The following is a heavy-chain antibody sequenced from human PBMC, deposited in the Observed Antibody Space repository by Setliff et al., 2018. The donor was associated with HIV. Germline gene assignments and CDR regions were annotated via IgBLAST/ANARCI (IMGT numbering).Heavy chain of an antibody. CDR2: VDFRGNS. V-gene: IGHV4-59*11. J-gene: IGHJ3*01. CDR3: ARAGYNLWSGYEAFDV. Sequence: SETLSLTCTLSGASISSHYWSWIRQAPGKGLEWVGSVDFRGNSSANPSLKSRLMISVDTSKNRLSLKLTSVTAADTAVYFCARAGYNLWSGYEAFDVWGQGTLVTVSS. D-gene: IGHD3-3*01. CDR1: GASISSHY.